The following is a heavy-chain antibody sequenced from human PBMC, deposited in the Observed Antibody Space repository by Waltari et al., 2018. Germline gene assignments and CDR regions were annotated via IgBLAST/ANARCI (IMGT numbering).Heavy chain of an antibody. CDR3: VRLEDCTGPGGNCYSGDSFAMDV. Sequence: QVQLQQWGAGLLQPSETLSLTCAVYGGSCRGYYWGWIRQPPGKGLEWIGEIKHSGNTNHNPSLRSRVTMLVDTSKSQFSLKLNSVTAADTAVYYCVRLEDCTGPGGNCYSGDSFAMDVWGQGTTVTVSS. CDR2: IKHSGNT. D-gene: IGHD2-8*02. J-gene: IGHJ6*02. V-gene: IGHV4-34*02. CDR1: GGSCRGYY.